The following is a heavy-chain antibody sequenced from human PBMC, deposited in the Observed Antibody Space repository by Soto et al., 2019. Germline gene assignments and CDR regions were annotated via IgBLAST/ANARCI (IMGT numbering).Heavy chain of an antibody. CDR3: VREYCSSTSCYYSINWFDP. D-gene: IGHD2-2*01. J-gene: IGHJ5*02. V-gene: IGHV4-39*02. Sequence: SETLSLTCTVSGGSISSSSYYWGWIRQPPGKGLEWIGSIYYSGSTYYNPSLKSRVTISVDTSKNQFSLKLSSVTAADTAVYYCVREYCSSTSCYYSINWFDPWGQGTLVTVSS. CDR2: IYYSGST. CDR1: GGSISSSSYY.